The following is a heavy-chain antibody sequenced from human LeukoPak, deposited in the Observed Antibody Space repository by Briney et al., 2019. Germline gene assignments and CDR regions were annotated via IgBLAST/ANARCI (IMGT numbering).Heavy chain of an antibody. D-gene: IGHD3-16*02. V-gene: IGHV1-2*02. J-gene: IGHJ4*02. CDR2: INPNSGGT. CDR3: ALLYDYVWGSYRRVDY. Sequence: GASVQVSCKASGYTFTGYYMHWVRQAPGQGLEWMGWINPNSGGTNYAQKFQGRATMTRDTSISTAYMELSRLRSDDTAVYYCALLYDYVWGSYRRVDYWGQGTLVTVSS. CDR1: GYTFTGYY.